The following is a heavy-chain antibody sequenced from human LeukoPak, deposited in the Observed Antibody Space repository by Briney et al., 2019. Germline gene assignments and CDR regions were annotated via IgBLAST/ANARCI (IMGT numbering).Heavy chain of an antibody. CDR2: IYPGGSET. Sequence: GESLKISCKRSGYSFTSYWIGWVRQMPGKGLEWMGIIYPGGSETRYSPSFQGQVTISADKSISTAYLQWTILKASDTAMYSCSEQGAHITIFGVARTRPSYNWFDPWGQGTLVTVSS. V-gene: IGHV5-51*01. J-gene: IGHJ5*02. CDR1: GYSFTSYW. D-gene: IGHD3-3*01. CDR3: SEQGAHITIFGVARTRPSYNWFDP.